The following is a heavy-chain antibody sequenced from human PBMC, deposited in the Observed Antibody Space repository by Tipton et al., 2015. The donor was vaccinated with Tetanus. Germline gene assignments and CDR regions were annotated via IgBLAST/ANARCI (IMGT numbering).Heavy chain of an antibody. CDR3: ARGGDTYFGSSCFYDW. D-gene: IGHD3-22*01. Sequence: TLSLTCDVSGGSISGGGYSWSWIRQPPGPGKGLEWIGYIYESGTTHYNPSLKSRVTISVDTSNNQFTLRLISVTAADTAVYYCARGGDTYFGSSCFYDWWGQGTRVTVSS. V-gene: IGHV4-30-2*05. CDR2: IYESGTT. J-gene: IGHJ4*02. CDR1: GGSISGGGYS.